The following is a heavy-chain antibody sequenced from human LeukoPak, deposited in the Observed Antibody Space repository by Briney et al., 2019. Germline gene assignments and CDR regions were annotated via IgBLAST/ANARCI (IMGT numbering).Heavy chain of an antibody. J-gene: IGHJ3*02. V-gene: IGHV4-31*03. CDR1: GDSISSGGYY. CDR3: ARASGSFYMDAFDI. CDR2: FYYSGST. Sequence: SETLSLTCTVSGDSISSGGYYWSWIRQHPGKGLEWIGYFYYSGSTYYNPSLKSRVTISVDTSKNQFSLKLSSVTAADTAVYYCARASGSFYMDAFDIWGQGTMVTVSS. D-gene: IGHD2-15*01.